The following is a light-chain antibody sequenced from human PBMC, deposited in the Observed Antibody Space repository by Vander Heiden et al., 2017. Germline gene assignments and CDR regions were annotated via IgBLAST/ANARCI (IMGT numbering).Light chain of an antibody. J-gene: IGLJ1*01. V-gene: IGLV2-14*01. Sequence: QSALPQPAPVSGSPGQSLTISCTGSSSDIGGYNYVSWYQQHPGKAPKLMILEVSDRPSGVSNRFSGSKSGNTASLTISGLQAEDEADDDCCSYTSSSTIYVFGTGTKVTVL. CDR1: SSDIGGYNY. CDR3: CSYTSSSTIYV. CDR2: EVS.